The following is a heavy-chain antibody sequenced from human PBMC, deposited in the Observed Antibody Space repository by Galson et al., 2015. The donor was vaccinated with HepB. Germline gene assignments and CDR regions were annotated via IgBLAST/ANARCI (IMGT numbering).Heavy chain of an antibody. CDR2: IWYDGSNK. V-gene: IGHV3-33*08. CDR1: GFTFSSYG. D-gene: IGHD3-10*01. CDR3: ARDKWFGELLYSPDY. J-gene: IGHJ4*02. Sequence: SLRLSCAASGFTFSSYGMHWVRQAPGKGLEWVAVIWYDGSNKYYADSVKGRFTISRDNSKNTLYLQMNSLRAEDTAVYYCARDKWFGELLYSPDYWGQGTLVTVSS.